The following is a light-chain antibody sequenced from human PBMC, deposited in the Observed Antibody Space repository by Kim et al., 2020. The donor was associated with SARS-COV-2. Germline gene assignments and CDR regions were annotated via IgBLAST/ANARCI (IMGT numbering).Light chain of an antibody. CDR3: QQRSDWPPFT. J-gene: IGKJ3*01. CDR1: QSISSY. V-gene: IGKV3-11*01. Sequence: SPGERAPLSCRASQSISSYLAWYQQKPGQAPRLLIYDASNRATGIPTRFSGSGSGTDFTLTISSLEPEDFAVYYCQQRSDWPPFTFGPGTKVDIK. CDR2: DAS.